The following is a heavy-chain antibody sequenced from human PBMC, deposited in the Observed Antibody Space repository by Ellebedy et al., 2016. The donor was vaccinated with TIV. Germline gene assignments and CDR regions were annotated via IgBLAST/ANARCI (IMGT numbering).Heavy chain of an antibody. CDR1: GGSISSSNW. CDR2: INHSGST. J-gene: IGHJ4*02. Sequence: SETLSLTCAVSGGSISSSNWWSWVRQPPGKGLEWIGEINHSGSTNYNPSLKSRVTISVDTSKNQFSLNLTSVTAADTAVYYCAREMGGSSSGRGLDYWGQGTLVTVSS. V-gene: IGHV4-4*02. CDR3: AREMGGSSSGRGLDY. D-gene: IGHD6-6*01.